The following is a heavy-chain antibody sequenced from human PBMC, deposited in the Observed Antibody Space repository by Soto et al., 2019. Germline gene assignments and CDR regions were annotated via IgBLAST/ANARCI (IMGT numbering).Heavy chain of an antibody. Sequence: PVGSLRLSCAASGFTFSNAWMSWVRQAPGKGLEWVGRIKSKTDGGTTDYAAPVKGRFTISRDDSKNTLYLQMNSLKTEDTAVYYCTTGLTGTTFLYYYYYGMDVWGQGTTVTVSS. D-gene: IGHD1-7*01. V-gene: IGHV3-15*01. CDR2: IKSKTDGGTT. CDR1: GFTFSNAW. J-gene: IGHJ6*02. CDR3: TTGLTGTTFLYYYYYGMDV.